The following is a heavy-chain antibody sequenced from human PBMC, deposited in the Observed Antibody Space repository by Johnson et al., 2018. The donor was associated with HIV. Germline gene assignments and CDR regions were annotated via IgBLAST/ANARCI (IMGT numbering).Heavy chain of an antibody. CDR2: ISSSGSTI. D-gene: IGHD5-18*01. CDR1: GFTFSDYY. Sequence: QVQLVESGGGLVKPGGSLRLSCAASGFTFSDYYMSWIRQAPGKGLEWVSYISSSGSTIYYADSVKGRFTISMDNAKNTLYLQMNSLRVDDTAIYYCARAYTYGAFDIWGQGTMVTVSS. CDR3: ARAYTYGAFDI. V-gene: IGHV3-11*04. J-gene: IGHJ3*02.